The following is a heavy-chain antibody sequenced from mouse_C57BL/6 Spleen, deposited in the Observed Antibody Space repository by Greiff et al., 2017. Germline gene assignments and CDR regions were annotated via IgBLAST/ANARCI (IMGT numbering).Heavy chain of an antibody. CDR2: ISSGSSTI. D-gene: IGHD2-1*01. J-gene: IGHJ4*01. CDR3: AAIYPHYYAMDY. CDR1: GFTFSDYG. Sequence: VQLKESGGGLVKPGGSLKLSCAASGFTFSDYGMHWVRQAPEKGLEWVAYISSGSSTIYYADTVKGRFTISRDNAKNTLFLQMTSLRSEDTAMYYCAAIYPHYYAMDYWGQGTSVTVSS. V-gene: IGHV5-17*01.